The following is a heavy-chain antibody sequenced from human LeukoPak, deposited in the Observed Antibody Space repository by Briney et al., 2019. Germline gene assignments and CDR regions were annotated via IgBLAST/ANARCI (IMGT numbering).Heavy chain of an antibody. V-gene: IGHV3-30-3*01. Sequence: GRSLRLSCAASGFTFSSYAMHWVRQVPGKGLEWVAVISFDGRNKYYADSVKGRFIISRDNSKNTLYLQMNSLRAEDTAVYYCARAVRYYYDSSGYYNNWFDPWGQGTLVIVSS. CDR2: ISFDGRNK. D-gene: IGHD3-22*01. CDR3: ARAVRYYYDSSGYYNNWFDP. J-gene: IGHJ5*02. CDR1: GFTFSSYA.